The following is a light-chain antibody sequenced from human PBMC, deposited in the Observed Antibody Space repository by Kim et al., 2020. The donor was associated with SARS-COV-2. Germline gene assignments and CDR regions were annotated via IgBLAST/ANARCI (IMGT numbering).Light chain of an antibody. J-gene: IGLJ3*02. CDR2: GKT. CDR1: RLRRYY. Sequence: ALGQTVRITCQGDRLRRYYASWYQQKPGQAPVIVIYGKTNRPPGIPDRFSGSSSGNTASLTITGAQAEDEADYYCNSRDSSGNLWVFGGGTKLTVL. CDR3: NSRDSSGNLWV. V-gene: IGLV3-19*01.